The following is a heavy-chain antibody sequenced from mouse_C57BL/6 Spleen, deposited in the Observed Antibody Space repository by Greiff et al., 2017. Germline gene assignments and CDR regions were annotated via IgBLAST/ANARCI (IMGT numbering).Heavy chain of an antibody. CDR2: FTMDSEAT. V-gene: IGHV1-49*01. D-gene: IGHD2-4*01. CDR1: YFAFMGRA. J-gene: IGHJ2*01. Sequence: LKESGAELVRPGSSGKFSCQESYFAFMGRAMPRGKQRPGHGLEWIGSFTMDSEATEYSENFKGKATLTANTSSSTAYMELSSLTSEDSAVYYCARSNDYDVNYFDYWGQGTTLTVSS. CDR3: ARSNDYDVNYFDY.